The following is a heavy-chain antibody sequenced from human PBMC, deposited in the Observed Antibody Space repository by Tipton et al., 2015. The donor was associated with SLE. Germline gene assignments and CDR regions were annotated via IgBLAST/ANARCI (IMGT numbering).Heavy chain of an antibody. V-gene: IGHV3-7*03. J-gene: IGHJ4*02. CDR3: AKGGSGTYLIDYFFDY. CDR2: IKEDGSET. CDR1: SSGSFY. D-gene: IGHD1-26*01. Sequence: SSGSFYWSWVRQVPGKGLEWVATIKEDGSETYYVESVRGRFTISRDNTKNTLFLQMNSLRAEDTAVYYCAKGGSGTYLIDYFFDYWGQGTLVTVSS.